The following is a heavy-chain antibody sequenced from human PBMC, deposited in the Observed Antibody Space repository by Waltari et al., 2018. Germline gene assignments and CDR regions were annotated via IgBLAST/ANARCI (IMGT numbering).Heavy chain of an antibody. V-gene: IGHV1-69*01. CDR2: LVPMFGAT. CDR1: GGSFSNHA. Sequence: QVQLVQSGAEVKSPGSSVKVSCKASGGSFSNHAINWVRQAPGHGLGWMGGLVPMFGATNYAQKFQDRVTVTADEDTKTAYMELKSLRPEDTAVYFCARGYTSSSYPGGVRKFNYHYMDVWGKGTTVTVSS. J-gene: IGHJ6*03. D-gene: IGHD6-13*01. CDR3: ARGYTSSSYPGGVRKFNYHYMDV.